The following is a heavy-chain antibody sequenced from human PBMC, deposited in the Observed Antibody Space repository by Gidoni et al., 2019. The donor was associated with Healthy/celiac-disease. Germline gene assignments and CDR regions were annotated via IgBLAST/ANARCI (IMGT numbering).Heavy chain of an antibody. CDR2: IDPSDSYT. CDR3: ARHDADVSMTHVDWYFDL. V-gene: IGHV5-10-1*03. Sequence: EVQLGQSGAELNKPGETLRISCKGSGNSFPTYCISWVRQMPAKGLEWMGRIDPSDSYTNYSPSFQGHVTISADKSISTAYLQWSSLKASDTAMYYCARHDADVSMTHVDWYFDLWGRGTLVTVSS. CDR1: GNSFPTYC. D-gene: IGHD3-16*01. J-gene: IGHJ2*01.